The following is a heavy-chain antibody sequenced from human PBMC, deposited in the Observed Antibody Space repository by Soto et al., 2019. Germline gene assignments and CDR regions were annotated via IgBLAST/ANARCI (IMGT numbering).Heavy chain of an antibody. CDR2: IIPIFGTA. Sequence: QVQLAQSGAEVKKPGSSVKVSCKASGGTFSSYAISWVRQAPGQGLEWMGGIIPIFGTANYAQKFQGRVTITADECTSTAYMELSSLRSEDRAVYYCARDDTVTSDDYYYGMDVWGQGTTVTVSS. CDR3: ARDDTVTSDDYYYGMDV. CDR1: GGTFSSYA. D-gene: IGHD4-4*01. J-gene: IGHJ6*02. V-gene: IGHV1-69*12.